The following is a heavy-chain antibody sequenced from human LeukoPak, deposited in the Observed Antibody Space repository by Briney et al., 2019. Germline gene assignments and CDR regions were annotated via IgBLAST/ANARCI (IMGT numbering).Heavy chain of an antibody. CDR3: AKTGFQWGYYFYYMDV. J-gene: IGHJ6*03. Sequence: GGSLRLSCAASGSTFSNYAMHWVRQAPGKGLEWVAFKRHDGSNIYYADSVKGRFTISRDNSRNTLYLQMNSLIAEDTAVYYCAKTGFQWGYYFYYMDVWGKGTTVTVSS. CDR2: KRHDGSNI. CDR1: GSTFSNYA. D-gene: IGHD1-14*01. V-gene: IGHV3-30*02.